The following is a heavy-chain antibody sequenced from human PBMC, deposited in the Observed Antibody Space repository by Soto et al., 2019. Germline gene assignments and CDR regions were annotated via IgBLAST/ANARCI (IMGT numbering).Heavy chain of an antibody. D-gene: IGHD6-13*01. V-gene: IGHV1-69*06. CDR2: IIPIFGTA. CDR3: ASGYSSSWYYYYGMDV. Sequence: SVKVSCKASGGTFSSYAISWVRQAPGQGLEWMGGIIPIFGTANYAQKFQGRVTITADKSTSTAYMELSSLRSEDTAVYYCASGYSSSWYYYYGMDVWGQGTTVTAP. J-gene: IGHJ6*02. CDR1: GGTFSSYA.